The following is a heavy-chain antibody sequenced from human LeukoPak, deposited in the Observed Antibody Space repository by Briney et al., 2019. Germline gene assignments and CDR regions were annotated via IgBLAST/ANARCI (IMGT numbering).Heavy chain of an antibody. CDR2: ISAYNGNT. CDR1: GYTFTSYG. CDR3: ARDLPKDGSGSYAYYYYYGMDV. Sequence: APVKVSCKASGYTFTSYGISWVRQAPGQGLEWMGWISAYNGNTNYAQKLQGRVTMTTDTSTSTAYMELRSLRSDDTAVYYCARDLPKDGSGSYAYYYYYGMDVWGQGTTVTVSS. D-gene: IGHD3-10*01. J-gene: IGHJ6*02. V-gene: IGHV1-18*01.